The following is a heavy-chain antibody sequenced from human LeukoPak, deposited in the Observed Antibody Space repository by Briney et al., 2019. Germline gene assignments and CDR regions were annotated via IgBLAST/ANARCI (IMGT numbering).Heavy chain of an antibody. D-gene: IGHD2-15*01. V-gene: IGHV1-2*02. Sequence: ASVKVSCKASGYTFTGYYIHWVRLAPGQGLAWMGRINSNNGVSSYAQRFQGRVTMTRDTSISTAYMELSGLTSDDTAVYYCARRFCTGGSCYPDYWGQGTLVTVSS. CDR3: ARRFCTGGSCYPDY. CDR2: INSNNGVS. J-gene: IGHJ4*02. CDR1: GYTFTGYY.